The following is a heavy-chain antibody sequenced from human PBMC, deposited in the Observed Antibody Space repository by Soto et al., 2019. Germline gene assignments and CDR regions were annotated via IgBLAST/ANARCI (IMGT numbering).Heavy chain of an antibody. J-gene: IGHJ4*02. CDR1: GGSFSGYY. Sequence: PSETLSLTCAVYGGSFSGYYWSWIRQPPGKGLEWIGEINHSGSTNYNPSLKSRVTISVDTSKNQFSLKLSSVTAADTAVYYCARGPYYYGSGSHFDYWGQGTLVTVSS. D-gene: IGHD3-10*01. CDR3: ARGPYYYGSGSHFDY. V-gene: IGHV4-34*01. CDR2: INHSGST.